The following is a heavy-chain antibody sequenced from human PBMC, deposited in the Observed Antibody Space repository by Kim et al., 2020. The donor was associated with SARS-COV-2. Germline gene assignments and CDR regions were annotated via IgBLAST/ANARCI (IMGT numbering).Heavy chain of an antibody. CDR1: GYTFTSYA. CDR3: ASNPHADYADDAFDI. D-gene: IGHD2-2*01. Sequence: ASVKVSCKASGYTFTSYAMNWVRQAPGQGLEWMGWINTNTGNPTYAQGFTGRFVFSLDTSVSTAYLQISSLKAEDTAVYYCASNPHADYADDAFDIWGQGTMVTVSS. CDR2: INTNTGNP. V-gene: IGHV7-4-1*02. J-gene: IGHJ3*02.